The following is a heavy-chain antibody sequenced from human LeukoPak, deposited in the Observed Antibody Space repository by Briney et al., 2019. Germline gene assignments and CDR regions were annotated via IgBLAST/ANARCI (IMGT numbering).Heavy chain of an antibody. CDR3: ARDGVSRLAGAFDI. CDR1: GDSISTYY. CDR2: IYYSGST. Sequence: SETLSLTCTVSGDSISTYYWSWIRQPPGKGLEWIGYIYYSGSTNYNPSLKSRVTMSVDTSKNQFSLKLSSVTAADTAVYYCARDGVSRLAGAFDIWGQGTMVAVSS. V-gene: IGHV4-59*01. D-gene: IGHD2-8*01. J-gene: IGHJ3*02.